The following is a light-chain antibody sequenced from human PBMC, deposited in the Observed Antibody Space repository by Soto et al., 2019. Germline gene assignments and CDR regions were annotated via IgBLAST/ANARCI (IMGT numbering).Light chain of an antibody. Sequence: EIVLTQSPATLSLSPGERATLSCRASQSVSSYLAWYQQKPGQAPRLLIYDASNRATGIPARFSGSGSGTDFTLTISSLEPEDFAVYYCQQRSNWPPGDQAFGQGTRLEIK. CDR3: QQRSNWPPGDQA. J-gene: IGKJ5*01. CDR1: QSVSSY. V-gene: IGKV3-11*01. CDR2: DAS.